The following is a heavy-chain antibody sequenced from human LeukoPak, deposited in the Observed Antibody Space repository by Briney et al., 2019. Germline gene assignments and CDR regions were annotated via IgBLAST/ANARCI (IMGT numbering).Heavy chain of an antibody. CDR3: ARSGYCSGGSCLGAFDI. V-gene: IGHV4-39*01. CDR1: GGSISSSSYY. J-gene: IGHJ3*02. Sequence: SETLSLTCTVSGGSISSSSYYWGWIRQPPGKGLEWIGSIYYSGSTYYNPSLKSRVTISVDTSKNQFSLKLSSVTAADTAVYYCARSGYCSGGSCLGAFDIWGQGTMVTVSS. D-gene: IGHD2-15*01. CDR2: IYYSGST.